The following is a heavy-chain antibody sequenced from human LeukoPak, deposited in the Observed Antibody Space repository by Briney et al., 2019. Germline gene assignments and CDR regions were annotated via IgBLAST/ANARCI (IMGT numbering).Heavy chain of an antibody. J-gene: IGHJ3*02. D-gene: IGHD1-1*01. V-gene: IGHV4-34*01. CDR1: GGSFSGYY. Sequence: ASETLSLTCAVYGGSFSGYYWSWIRQPPGKGLEWIGEINHSGSTNYNPSLKSRVTISVDTSKNQFSLKVSSVTAADTAVYYCARGHNWNDRAFDIWGEETMVTVSS. CDR2: INHSGST. CDR3: ARGHNWNDRAFDI.